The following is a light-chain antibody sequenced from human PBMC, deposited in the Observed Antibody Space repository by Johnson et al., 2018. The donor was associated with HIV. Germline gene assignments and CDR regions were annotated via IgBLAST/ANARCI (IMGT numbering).Light chain of an antibody. Sequence: QSVLTQPPSVSAAPGQKVTISCSGSSSNIGNNFVSWYQHLPGTAPKILIYDNKKRPSGISDRFSGSTSGTSANLGITGLRTGDEADYYCGTWDSSRSAGVFGTGTKVTVL. CDR3: GTWDSSRSAGV. V-gene: IGLV1-51*01. J-gene: IGLJ1*01. CDR2: DNK. CDR1: SSNIGNNF.